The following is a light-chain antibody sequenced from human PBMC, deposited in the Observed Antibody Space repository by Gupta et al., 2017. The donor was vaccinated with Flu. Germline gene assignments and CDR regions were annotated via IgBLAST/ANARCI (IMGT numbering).Light chain of an antibody. J-gene: IGLJ3*02. Sequence: GTISCSGSSSNIGSNYVSWYQQLPGTAPKLLIYASHKRPSGIPDRFSGSQSGTSATLGITGLQTGDEADYYSGTWASGLSAVVFGGGTKLPV. CDR2: ASH. CDR3: GTWASGLSAVV. CDR1: SSNIGSNY. V-gene: IGLV1-51*01.